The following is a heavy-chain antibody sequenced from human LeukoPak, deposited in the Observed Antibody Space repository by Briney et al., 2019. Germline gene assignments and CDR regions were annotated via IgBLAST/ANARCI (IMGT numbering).Heavy chain of an antibody. J-gene: IGHJ5*02. CDR2: ISGSSTYI. CDR1: RFTFGIHS. Sequence: GGSLRLSGGAFRFTFGIHSINWVRQAPGKGLEWVSSISGSSTYIYYADSVKGRFTISRDNAKNSLYLQMNILRAEDTSVYYRTRDTKGDGWFDPWGQGTLVTVSS. D-gene: IGHD2-21*02. V-gene: IGHV3-21*01. CDR3: TRDTKGDGWFDP.